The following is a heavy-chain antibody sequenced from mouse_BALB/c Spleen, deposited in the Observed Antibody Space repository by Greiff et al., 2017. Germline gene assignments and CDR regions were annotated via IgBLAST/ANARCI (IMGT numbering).Heavy chain of an antibody. V-gene: IGHV5-4*02. D-gene: IGHD1-2*01. Sequence: EVKLMESGGGLVKPGGSLKLSCAASGFTFSDYYMYWVRQTPEKRLEWVATISDGGSYTYYPDSVKGRFTISRDNAKNNLYLQMSSLKSEDTAMYYCARDQGLRLHAMDYWGQGTSVTVSS. CDR3: ARDQGLRLHAMDY. CDR2: ISDGGSYT. J-gene: IGHJ4*01. CDR1: GFTFSDYY.